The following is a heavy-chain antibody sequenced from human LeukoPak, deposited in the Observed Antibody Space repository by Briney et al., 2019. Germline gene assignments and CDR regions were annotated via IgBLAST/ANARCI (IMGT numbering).Heavy chain of an antibody. J-gene: IGHJ1*01. Sequence: GGSLRLSCAASGFTFSSYAMSWVRQAPGKGLEWVSAISGSGGSTYYADSGKGRFTISRDNSRNTLYLQMNSLRAEDTAVYYCAKEGWMRRYFQHWGQGTLVTVSS. CDR2: ISGSGGST. CDR3: AKEGWMRRYFQH. D-gene: IGHD2-2*03. V-gene: IGHV3-23*01. CDR1: GFTFSSYA.